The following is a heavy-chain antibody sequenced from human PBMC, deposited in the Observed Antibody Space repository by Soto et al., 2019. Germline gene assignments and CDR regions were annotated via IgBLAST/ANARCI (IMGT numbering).Heavy chain of an antibody. Sequence: QVQLQESGPGLVKASETLSLTCTVSGGSISSDYWSWIRQPPGKGLEWIGYIYNFGSTNYNPSLKSRVTISVDTSKNQFSLKLSSVTAADTAVYYCARHSPDFDWLSQFDYWGQGTLVTVSS. V-gene: IGHV4-59*08. CDR2: IYNFGST. CDR3: ARHSPDFDWLSQFDY. D-gene: IGHD3-9*01. J-gene: IGHJ4*02. CDR1: GGSISSDY.